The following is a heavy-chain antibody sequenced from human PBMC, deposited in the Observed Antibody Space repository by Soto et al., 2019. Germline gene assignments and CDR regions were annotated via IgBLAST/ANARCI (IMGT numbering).Heavy chain of an antibody. CDR3: AKYLQTQRERGGNHCSYGIDV. D-gene: IGHD2-15*01. V-gene: IGHV1-69*13. Sequence: GAAVKVSCKDSAGTFSSYSISWVRQAPGQGLECMGWIFPIFGTANYAQKFQGRVTITADESTSTASMELSSLRSAATAVYYWAKYLQTQRERGGNHCSYGIDVWGQGTTVTVSS. CDR2: IFPIFGTA. J-gene: IGHJ6*02. CDR1: AGTFSSYS.